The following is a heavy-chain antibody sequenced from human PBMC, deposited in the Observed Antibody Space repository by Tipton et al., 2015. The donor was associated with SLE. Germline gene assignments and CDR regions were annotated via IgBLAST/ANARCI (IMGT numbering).Heavy chain of an antibody. Sequence: SLRLSCAASGFTISTYAMTWVRQAPGKGLEWVSTISGSGGGGTTYYADSVKGRFTISRDNSKNTLCLQMNSLRAEDTAIYYCAKDVGMWSGTGILEDFEYWGQGALATVSS. CDR3: AKDVGMWSGTGILEDFEY. J-gene: IGHJ4*02. V-gene: IGHV3-23*01. CDR2: ISGSGGGGTT. CDR1: GFTISTYA. D-gene: IGHD1-1*01.